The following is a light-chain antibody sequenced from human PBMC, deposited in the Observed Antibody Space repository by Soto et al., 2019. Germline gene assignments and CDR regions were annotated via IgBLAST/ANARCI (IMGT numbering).Light chain of an antibody. J-gene: IGLJ2*01. Sequence: QSVLTQPASVSGSPGQAITISCTGTSSDVGGYNYVSWYQQHPGKAPKLIIFEVSNRPSGVSSRFFGSKSGNTASLTISGLQAEDEADYYCTSFTSSSTLVFGGGTKLTVL. CDR1: SSDVGGYNY. CDR2: EVS. V-gene: IGLV2-14*01. CDR3: TSFTSSSTLV.